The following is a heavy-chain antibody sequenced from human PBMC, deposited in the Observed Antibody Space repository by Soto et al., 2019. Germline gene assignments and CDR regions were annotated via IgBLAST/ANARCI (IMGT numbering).Heavy chain of an antibody. CDR3: AREPLAHSYFDL. Sequence: PSETLSLTXTVSGGSISGYYWSWIRQPAGKGLEWIGRMYNSERTNYNPSLKSRVTMSMDTSKNQFSLKLTSVTAADTAVYFCAREPLAHSYFDLWGQGTLVTVSS. CDR1: GGSISGYY. J-gene: IGHJ4*02. V-gene: IGHV4-4*07. CDR2: MYNSERT.